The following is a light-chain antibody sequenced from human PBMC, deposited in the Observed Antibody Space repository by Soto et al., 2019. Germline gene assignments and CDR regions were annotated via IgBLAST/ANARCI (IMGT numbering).Light chain of an antibody. V-gene: IGLV2-23*02. CDR2: EVS. J-gene: IGLJ7*01. CDR1: SSDVGSHNL. Sequence: QSAVTQPASVSGSPGQSITISCTGTSSDVGSHNLVSWYQQHPGQAPKLMLYEVSKRPLRVSTRFSASKSGNTASLTICGLQAEDEADYYCCSYGGSRAVFGGGTQLTVL. CDR3: CSYGGSRAV.